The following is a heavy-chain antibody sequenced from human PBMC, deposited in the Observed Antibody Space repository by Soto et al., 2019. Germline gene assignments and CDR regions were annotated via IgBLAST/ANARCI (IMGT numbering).Heavy chain of an antibody. D-gene: IGHD1-26*01. CDR1: GFTFSSYA. J-gene: IGHJ4*02. CDR2: VSIGGST. V-gene: IGHV3-23*01. Sequence: PGGSLRLSCAASGFTFSSYAMSWVRQAPGKGLEWVAVVSIGGSTHYADSVRGRFTISRDNSKNTLSLQMNSLTAEDTAVYFCEKRRGAGAHFDYWGQGALVTVS. CDR3: EKRRGAGAHFDY.